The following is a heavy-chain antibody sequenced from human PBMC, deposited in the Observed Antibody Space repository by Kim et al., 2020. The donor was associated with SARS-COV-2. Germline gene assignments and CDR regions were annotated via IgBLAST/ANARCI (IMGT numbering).Heavy chain of an antibody. J-gene: IGHJ4*02. CDR3: ASLFRCSGGSCYSGFDY. D-gene: IGHD2-15*01. Sequence: SETLSLTCTVSGGSISSSSYYWGWIRQPPGKGLEWIGSIYYSGSTYYNPSLKSRVTISVDTSKNQFSLKLSSVTAADTAVYYCASLFRCSGGSCYSGFDYWGQGTLVTVSS. CDR1: GGSISSSSYY. CDR2: IYYSGST. V-gene: IGHV4-39*01.